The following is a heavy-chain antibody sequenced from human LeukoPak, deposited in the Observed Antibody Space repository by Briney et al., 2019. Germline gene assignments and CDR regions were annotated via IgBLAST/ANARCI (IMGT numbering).Heavy chain of an antibody. J-gene: IGHJ4*02. CDR2: INHSGST. Sequence: SETLSLTCAVYGGSFSGYYWSWIRQPPGKGLEWIGEINHSGSTNYNPSLKSRVTISVDTSKNQFSLKLSSVTAADTAVYYCARSGDIVVVPAAMPLGLPFNWGQGTLVTVSS. CDR1: GGSFSGYY. D-gene: IGHD2-2*01. V-gene: IGHV4-34*01. CDR3: ARSGDIVVVPAAMPLGLPFN.